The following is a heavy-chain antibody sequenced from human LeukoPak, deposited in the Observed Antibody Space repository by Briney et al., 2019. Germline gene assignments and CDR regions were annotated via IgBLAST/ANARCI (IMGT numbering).Heavy chain of an antibody. CDR2: ISDSGANT. V-gene: IGHV3-23*01. D-gene: IGHD3-3*01. J-gene: IGHJ2*01. Sequence: GGSLRLSCAASGFTVSSNYMSWVRQAPGKGLEWVSTISDSGANTYYADSVRGRFTISRDNSKNTLYLQKNSLRADDTAIDYVGKSMTLPGRGFFELWGRGNHVTVSS. CDR1: GFTVSSNY. CDR3: GKSMTLPGRGFFEL.